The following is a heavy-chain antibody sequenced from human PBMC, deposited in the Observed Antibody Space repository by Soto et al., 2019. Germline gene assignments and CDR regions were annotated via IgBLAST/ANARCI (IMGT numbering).Heavy chain of an antibody. J-gene: IGHJ6*02. CDR1: GFTFSSYA. CDR2: ISYDGSNK. D-gene: IGHD6-13*01. CDR3: ARVEGGYSSSWYVPPNYYYGMDV. V-gene: IGHV3-30-3*01. Sequence: LRLSCAASGFTFSSYAMHWFRQAPGKGLEWVAVISYDGSNKYYADSVKGRSTISRDNSKNTLYLQMNSLRAEDTAVYYCARVEGGYSSSWYVPPNYYYGMDVWGQGTTVTVSS.